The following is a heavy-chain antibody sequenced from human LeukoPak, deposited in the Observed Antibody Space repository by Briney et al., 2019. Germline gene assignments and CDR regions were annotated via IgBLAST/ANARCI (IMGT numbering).Heavy chain of an antibody. Sequence: GGSLRLSCAASGFTFSNAWMTWVRQAPGQGLEWVARIKSKTDGETTDYAAPVKGRFTISRDDSKNTLYLQMNSLRAEDTAVYYCARRAGVEWLFAPYYYYYMDVWGKGTTVTVSS. J-gene: IGHJ6*03. CDR3: ARRAGVEWLFAPYYYYYMDV. CDR1: GFTFSNAW. V-gene: IGHV3-15*01. D-gene: IGHD3-3*01. CDR2: IKSKTDGETT.